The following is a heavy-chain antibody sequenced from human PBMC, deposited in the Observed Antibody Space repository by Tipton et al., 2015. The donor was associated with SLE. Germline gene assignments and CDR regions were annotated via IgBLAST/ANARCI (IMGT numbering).Heavy chain of an antibody. J-gene: IGHJ4*02. CDR1: GDSVSSNNAA. CDR2: TFYRSKWYN. CDR3: ARGLAVSGAPTSYFDN. Sequence: GLVKPSQTLSLTCAISGDSVSSNNAAWHWIRQSPSRGLEWLGRTFYRSKWYNDYAVSVKSRISINPDTSKNQFSLQLNSVTPEDTAVYYCARGLAVSGAPTSYFDNWGQGTLVTVSS. D-gene: IGHD6-19*01. V-gene: IGHV6-1*01.